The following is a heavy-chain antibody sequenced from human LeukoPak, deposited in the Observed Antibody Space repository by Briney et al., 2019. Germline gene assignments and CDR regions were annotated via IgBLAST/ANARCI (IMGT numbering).Heavy chain of an antibody. Sequence: EPSETLSLTCAVYGGSFSAYYWSWIRQSPGKGLEWIAEINHRGDTNYNPSVKSRVSISVDTSKNQFSLKVTSLTAADTAVYYCARGPTISETGYFDYWSQGTLVTVSS. CDR2: INHRGDT. J-gene: IGHJ4*03. CDR1: GGSFSAYY. V-gene: IGHV4-34*01. D-gene: IGHD1-1*01. CDR3: ARGPTISETGYFDY.